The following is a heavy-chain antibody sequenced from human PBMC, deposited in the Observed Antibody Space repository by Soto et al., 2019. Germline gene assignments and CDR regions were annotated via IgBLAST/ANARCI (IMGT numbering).Heavy chain of an antibody. V-gene: IGHV3-23*01. D-gene: IGHD5-18*01. CDR1: GFTFSNYA. J-gene: IGHJ4*02. CDR3: VRERSGHSYADS. Sequence: GGSLRLSCAASGFTFSNYAMSWLRQPPGKGLEWVSAISNSGDRTYYADSVKGRFTISRDNSKNTLYLQMNSLRAEDSAVYYCVRERSGHSYADSWGQGTLVTVSS. CDR2: ISNSGDRT.